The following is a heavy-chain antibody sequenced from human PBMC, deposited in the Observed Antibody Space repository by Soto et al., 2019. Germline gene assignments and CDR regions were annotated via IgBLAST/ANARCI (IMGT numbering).Heavy chain of an antibody. CDR3: ARTTPCSGGSCFQNFDY. D-gene: IGHD2-15*01. CDR2: IWYDGSNK. J-gene: IGHJ4*02. V-gene: IGHV3-33*01. Sequence: QVQLVESGGGVVQPGRSLRLSCAASGFTFSSYGMHWVRQAPGKGLEWVAVIWYDGSNKYYADSVKGRFTISRDNSKNTMYLQMNGLRDEETAVYYCARTTPCSGGSCFQNFDYWGQGTLGTVSS. CDR1: GFTFSSYG.